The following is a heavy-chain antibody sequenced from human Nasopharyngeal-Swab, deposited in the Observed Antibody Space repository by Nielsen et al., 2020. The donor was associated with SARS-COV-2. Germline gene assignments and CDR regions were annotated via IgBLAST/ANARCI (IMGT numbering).Heavy chain of an antibody. D-gene: IGHD6-13*01. Sequence: ASVKVSCKVSGYTLTELSMHWVRQAPGKGLEWMGGFDPEDGETIYAQKFQGRVTMTGDTSTDTAYMELSSLRSEDTAVYYCATNGVIAAAGSFDYWGQGTLVTVSS. J-gene: IGHJ4*02. V-gene: IGHV1-24*01. CDR3: ATNGVIAAAGSFDY. CDR2: FDPEDGET. CDR1: GYTLTELS.